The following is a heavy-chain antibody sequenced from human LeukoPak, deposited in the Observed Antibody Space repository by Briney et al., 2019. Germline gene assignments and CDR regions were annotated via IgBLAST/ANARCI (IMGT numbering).Heavy chain of an antibody. CDR3: ASKTGGSGSPFDY. D-gene: IGHD3-10*01. Sequence: ASVKVSCKASGYTFTGYYMNWVRQAPGQGLEWMGWVSPHSGATNYAQKLQGRVTMTRDTSISRAYMELSRLRSDDTAVYYCASKTGGSGSPFDYWGQETLVTVSS. V-gene: IGHV1-2*02. J-gene: IGHJ4*02. CDR1: GYTFTGYY. CDR2: VSPHSGAT.